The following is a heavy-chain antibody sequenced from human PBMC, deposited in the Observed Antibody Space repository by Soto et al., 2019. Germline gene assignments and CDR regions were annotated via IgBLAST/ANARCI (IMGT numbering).Heavy chain of an antibody. CDR1: GGSISSGNYY. V-gene: IGHV4-30-4*01. Sequence: SETLSLTCTVSGGSISSGNYYWSWIRHPPGKGLEWIGFISYSGSTYYSLSLKSRVTISVDTSKNQFSLNLSFATAADTAVYYCATMGTPATGLYYFAYWGQGTLVTVSS. D-gene: IGHD5-18*01. J-gene: IGHJ4*02. CDR3: ATMGTPATGLYYFAY. CDR2: ISYSGST.